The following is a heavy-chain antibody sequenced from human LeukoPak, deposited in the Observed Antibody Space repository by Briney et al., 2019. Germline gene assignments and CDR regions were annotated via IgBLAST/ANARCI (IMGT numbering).Heavy chain of an antibody. Sequence: SETLSLTCTVSGGSISSYYWSWIRQPAGKGLEWIGRIYTSGSTNYNPSLKSRVTMSVDTSKNQFSLKLSSVTAADTAVYYCAREGVAAAGRASDYWDQGTLVTVSS. J-gene: IGHJ4*02. CDR3: AREGVAAAGRASDY. V-gene: IGHV4-4*07. CDR1: GGSISSYY. CDR2: IYTSGST. D-gene: IGHD6-13*01.